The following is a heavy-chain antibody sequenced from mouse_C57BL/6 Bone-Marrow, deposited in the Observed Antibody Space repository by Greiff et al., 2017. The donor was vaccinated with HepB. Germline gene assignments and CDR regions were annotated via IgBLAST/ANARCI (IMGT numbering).Heavy chain of an antibody. CDR3: ARWGLPAWFAY. CDR2: INPYNGGT. CDR1: GYTFTDYY. Sequence: VQLQQSGPVLVKPGASVKMSCKASGYTFTDYYMNWVKQSHGKSLEWIGVINPYNGGTSYNQKFKGKATLTVDKSSSTAYMELNSLTSEDSAVYYCARWGLPAWFAYWGQGTLVTVSA. V-gene: IGHV1-19*01. D-gene: IGHD2-4*01. J-gene: IGHJ3*01.